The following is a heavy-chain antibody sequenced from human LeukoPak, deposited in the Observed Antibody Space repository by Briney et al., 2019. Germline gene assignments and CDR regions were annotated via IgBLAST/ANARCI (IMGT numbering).Heavy chain of an antibody. CDR2: ISSDGSST. J-gene: IGHJ6*02. D-gene: IGHD2/OR15-2a*01. CDR3: ARGNYYGMDV. V-gene: IGHV3-74*03. Sequence: GGSLRLSCAASGFTFIKYWMYCGRDVPGEGLVWGSRISSDGSSTTYADSVKGRFTISRDTAKNTLYLQMNSLRVEDTGVYYCARGNYYGMDVWGQGTTVTVSS. CDR1: GFTFIKYW.